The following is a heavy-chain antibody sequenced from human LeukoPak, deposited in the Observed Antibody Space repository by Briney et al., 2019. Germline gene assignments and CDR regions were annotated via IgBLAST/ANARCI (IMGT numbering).Heavy chain of an antibody. J-gene: IGHJ6*04. CDR3: AVKTGAYCSSTSCYFSHGMDV. D-gene: IGHD2-2*01. CDR1: EGTSSSNP. Sequence: SSVNVSCKASEGTSSSNPTSWVRQAPGQALDWTDQIIPIFGTANYAQKFQGRVTITADASTSTAYMELSSLRSEDTAVYYCAVKTGAYCSSTSCYFSHGMDVWGKGTTVTVSS. CDR2: IIPIFGTA. V-gene: IGHV1-69*13.